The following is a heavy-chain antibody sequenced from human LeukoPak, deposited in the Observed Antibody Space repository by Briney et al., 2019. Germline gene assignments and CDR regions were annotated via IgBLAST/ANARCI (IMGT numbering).Heavy chain of an antibody. D-gene: IGHD4-17*01. CDR3: AKRLHYGDYVPVGLGAFDI. V-gene: IGHV3-30*18. CDR2: ISYDGSNK. Sequence: GRSLRLSCAASGFTFSSYGMHWVRQAPGKGLEWVAVISYDGSNKYYADSVKGRFTISRDNSKNTLYLQMNSLRAEDTAVYYCAKRLHYGDYVPVGLGAFDIWGQGTMVTVSS. J-gene: IGHJ3*02. CDR1: GFTFSSYG.